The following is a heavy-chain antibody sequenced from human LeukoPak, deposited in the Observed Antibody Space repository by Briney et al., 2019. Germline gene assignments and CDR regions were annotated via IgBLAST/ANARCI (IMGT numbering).Heavy chain of an antibody. D-gene: IGHD3-10*02. CDR2: INIDGTSR. J-gene: IGHJ6*04. CDR1: GFTFSHYW. Sequence: GGSLRLSCAASGFTFSHYWMHWVRQVPGKGLVCVSRINIDGTSRSYADSVKGRFTISRDNAKNSLYLQMNSLRAEDTAVYYCAELGITMIGGVWGKGTTVTISS. V-gene: IGHV3-74*01. CDR3: AELGITMIGGV.